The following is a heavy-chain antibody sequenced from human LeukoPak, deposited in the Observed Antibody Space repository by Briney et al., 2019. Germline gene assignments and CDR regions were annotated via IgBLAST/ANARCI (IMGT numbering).Heavy chain of an antibody. CDR3: ARRYDFWSGYQDWYFDL. CDR1: GGSISSSSYY. J-gene: IGHJ2*01. V-gene: IGHV4-39*01. D-gene: IGHD3-3*01. CDR2: IYYSGST. Sequence: SETLSLTCTVSGGSISSSSYYWGWIRQPPGKGLEWIGRIYYSGSTYYNPSLKSRVTISVDTSKNQFSLKLSSVTAADTAVYYCARRYDFWSGYQDWYFDLWGRGTLVTVSS.